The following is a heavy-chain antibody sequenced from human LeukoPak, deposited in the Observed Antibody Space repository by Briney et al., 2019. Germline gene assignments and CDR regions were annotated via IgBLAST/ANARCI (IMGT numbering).Heavy chain of an antibody. D-gene: IGHD6-13*01. Sequence: TGGPLRLSCAASGFTFSSYNMNWVRQAPGKGLEWVSSISSSTSHIYYADSVTGRFTISRDNAENSLYLQMNSLRAEDTAVYYCARWPIAAAPPVSYFDYWGQGTLVTVSS. CDR1: GFTFSSYN. J-gene: IGHJ4*02. V-gene: IGHV3-21*01. CDR3: ARWPIAAAPPVSYFDY. CDR2: ISSSTSHI.